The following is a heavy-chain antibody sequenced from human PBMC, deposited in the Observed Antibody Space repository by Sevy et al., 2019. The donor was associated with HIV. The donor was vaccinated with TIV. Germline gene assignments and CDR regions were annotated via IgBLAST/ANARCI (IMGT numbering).Heavy chain of an antibody. CDR1: TYSFTAYY. V-gene: IGHV1-2*02. CDR3: AGGGLFSPGHYSDY. D-gene: IGHD3-9*01. CDR2: INPNAGGSGGT. Sequence: ASVKVSCKTSTYSFTAYYIHWVRQAPGQGLEWMGWINPNAGGSGGTNYAQKFQGRVTMTSDASINTANMQLTRLTSDDTAVYYCAGGGLFSPGHYSDYWGQGTLVTVSS. J-gene: IGHJ4*02.